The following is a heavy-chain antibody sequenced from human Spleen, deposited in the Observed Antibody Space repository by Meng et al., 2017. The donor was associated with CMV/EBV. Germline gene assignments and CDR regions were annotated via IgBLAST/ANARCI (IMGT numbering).Heavy chain of an antibody. CDR3: ARLGVQGVVVPAAMDYYYYGMDV. J-gene: IGHJ6*02. D-gene: IGHD2-2*01. Sequence: GESLKISCAASGFTFSSYSMNWVRQAPGKGLEWVSSISSSCSYIYYADSVKGRSTISRDNAKNSLYLQMNSLRAEDTAVYYCARLGVQGVVVPAAMDYYYYGMDVWGQGTTVTVSS. CDR2: ISSSCSYI. CDR1: GFTFSSYS. V-gene: IGHV3-21*01.